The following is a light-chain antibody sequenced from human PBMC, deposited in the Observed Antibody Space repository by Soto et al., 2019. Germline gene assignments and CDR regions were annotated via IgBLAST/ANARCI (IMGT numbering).Light chain of an antibody. Sequence: DIQMNQSPSSLSASLGDRVTITCRASQSISSYLNWYQQKPGKAPKLLIYAASSLQSGVPSRFGGSGSGTDFTLTISSLQPEDFATYYCQQSYSTPPGTFGQGTKV. V-gene: IGKV1-39*01. CDR1: QSISSY. CDR3: QQSYSTPPGT. CDR2: AAS. J-gene: IGKJ1*01.